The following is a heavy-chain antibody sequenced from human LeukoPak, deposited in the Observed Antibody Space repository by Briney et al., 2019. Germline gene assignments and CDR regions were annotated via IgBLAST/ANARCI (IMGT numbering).Heavy chain of an antibody. CDR3: AELGITMIGGV. V-gene: IGHV3-48*03. CDR2: ISSSGSTI. D-gene: IGHD3-10*02. Sequence: GGSLRLSCAASGFTFSRHGMSWVRQSPRKGLEWVSYISSSGSTIYYADSVKGRFTISRDNAKNSLYLQMNSLRAEDTAVYYCAELGITMIGGVWGKGTTVTISS. J-gene: IGHJ6*04. CDR1: GFTFSRHG.